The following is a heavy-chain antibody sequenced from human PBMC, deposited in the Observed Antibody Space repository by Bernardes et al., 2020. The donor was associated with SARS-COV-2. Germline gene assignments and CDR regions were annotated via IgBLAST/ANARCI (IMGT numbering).Heavy chain of an antibody. Sequence: SETLSLTCGVSGDSLSNSFWSWIRQSPGRGLEWIGSISYSGSSDYNPSLKSRVTISVDTSKNQFSLKLTSVTAADTAVYYCARHASSSWYLVYWGQGTLVTVSS. V-gene: IGHV4-59*08. D-gene: IGHD6-13*01. J-gene: IGHJ4*02. CDR2: ISYSGSS. CDR3: ARHASSSWYLVY. CDR1: GDSLSNSF.